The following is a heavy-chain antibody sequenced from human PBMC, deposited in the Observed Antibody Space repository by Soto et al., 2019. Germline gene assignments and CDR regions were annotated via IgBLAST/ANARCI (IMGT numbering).Heavy chain of an antibody. CDR1: GESPSPYF. Sequence: QVQLQQWGAGLLKPSETLSLTCAAYGESPSPYFWSWIRQPPGKGLGWIGAVNYSGGRTIYHPALKSRVTISRDTSKDQLSLNLRSVTAADTAGYYCASGRHYTWSLGGQGTRVTVSS. D-gene: IGHD2-15*01. CDR2: VNYSGGRT. V-gene: IGHV4-34*01. J-gene: IGHJ1*01. CDR3: ASGRHYTWSL.